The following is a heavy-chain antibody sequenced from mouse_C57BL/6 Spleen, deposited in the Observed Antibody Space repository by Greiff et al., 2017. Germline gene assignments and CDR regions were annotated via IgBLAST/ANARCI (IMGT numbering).Heavy chain of an antibody. CDR3: AKKGHSNYWYFDV. D-gene: IGHD2-5*01. J-gene: IGHJ1*03. Sequence: QVQLQQSGPGLVQPSQSLSITCTVSGFSLTSYGVHWVRQSPGKGLEWLGVIWRGGSTDYNAAFMSRLSITKDNSKSQVFFKMNSLQADDTAIYYCAKKGHSNYWYFDVWGTGTTVTVSS. V-gene: IGHV2-5*01. CDR1: GFSLTSYG. CDR2: IWRGGST.